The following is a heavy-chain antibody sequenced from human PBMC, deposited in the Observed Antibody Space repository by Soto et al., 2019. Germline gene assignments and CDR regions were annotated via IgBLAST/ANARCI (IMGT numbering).Heavy chain of an antibody. V-gene: IGHV1-69*01. Sequence: QVQLVQSGAEVKKPGSSVKVSCKASGGNFSSYAISWVRQAPGQGLEWMGGIIPIFGTANYAQKFQGRVTITADESTSTAYMELSSLRSEDTAVYYCARGSSSTTYYYYYGMDVWGQGTTVTVSS. J-gene: IGHJ6*01. CDR2: IIPIFGTA. CDR3: ARGSSSTTYYYYYGMDV. CDR1: GGNFSSYA. D-gene: IGHD6-6*01.